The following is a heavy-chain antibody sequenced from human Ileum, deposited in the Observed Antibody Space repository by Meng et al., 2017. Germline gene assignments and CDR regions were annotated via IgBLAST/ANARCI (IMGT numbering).Heavy chain of an antibody. V-gene: IGHV3-15*04. J-gene: IGHJ4*02. Sequence: ESLKISCAASGFTFSNAWMSWVRQAPGKGLEWVGRIVSKTDGGTTEYAAPVKGRFTISRDDSKNTLYLQMNSLETEDTAVYYCTTDIGGALKVRDYWGQGTLVTVSS. D-gene: IGHD3-16*01. CDR2: IVSKTDGGTT. CDR1: GFTFSNAW. CDR3: TTDIGGALKVRDY.